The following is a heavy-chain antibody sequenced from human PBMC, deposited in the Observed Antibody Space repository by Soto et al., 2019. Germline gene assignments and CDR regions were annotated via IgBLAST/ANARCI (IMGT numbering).Heavy chain of an antibody. CDR1: GGSISSGGYS. V-gene: IGHV4-30-2*01. CDR3: AAGGALPVYY. CDR2: IDNSGST. J-gene: IGHJ4*02. D-gene: IGHD2-2*01. Sequence: QLQLQESGSGLVKPSQTLSLTCAVSGGSISSGGYSWSWIRQPPGKGLQWIGYIDNSGSTYYNPALTRRVTISVNRSKNQFSLKLSSVTAADTAVYYCAAGGALPVYYWGQGTLVTVSS.